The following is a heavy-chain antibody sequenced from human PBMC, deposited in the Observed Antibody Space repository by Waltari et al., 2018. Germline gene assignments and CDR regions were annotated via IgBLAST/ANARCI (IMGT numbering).Heavy chain of an antibody. V-gene: IGHV3-23*01. CDR2: FSGYGDST. D-gene: IGHD4-17*01. Sequence: VQLLESGRGLVQPGGSLRLSCAASGFTFSAMSWVRQAPGKGLEWVSTFSGYGDSTYYADSVKGRFTISRDSSKNTLYLQMNSLRAEDTALYYCAKAVPYYGDHDYFDYWGRGTLVTVSS. J-gene: IGHJ4*02. CDR1: GFTFSA. CDR3: AKAVPYYGDHDYFDY.